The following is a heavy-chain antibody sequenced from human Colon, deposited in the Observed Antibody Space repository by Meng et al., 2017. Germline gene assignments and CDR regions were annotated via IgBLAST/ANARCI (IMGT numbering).Heavy chain of an antibody. Sequence: QVQLQESGPGLVKPSETLYLTCAVSGGSISNLYYSWIRQPPGKGLEWVGYIYSGGHINYNPSLKSRATISIDTSKNQLSLNLTSVTADDTAVYYCARNWVGGGLLFDHWGQGTLVTVSS. J-gene: IGHJ4*02. CDR2: IYSGGHI. CDR3: ARNWVGGGLLFDH. D-gene: IGHD3-16*01. V-gene: IGHV4-59*11. CDR1: GGSISNLY.